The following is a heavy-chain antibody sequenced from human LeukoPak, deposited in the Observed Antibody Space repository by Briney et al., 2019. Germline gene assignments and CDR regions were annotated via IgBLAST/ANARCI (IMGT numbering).Heavy chain of an antibody. D-gene: IGHD6-13*01. CDR2: IKEDGREK. Sequence: PGGSLRLSCAVSGFTFSSYCMTWVRQAPGKGLEWVANIKEDGREKYYVDSVMGRFTISRDNAKNSLYLQMNSLRAEDTAVYYCASDPPLYSSGWYGPFDYWGQGTLVTVSS. CDR3: ASDPPLYSSGWYGPFDY. J-gene: IGHJ4*02. CDR1: GFTFSSYC. V-gene: IGHV3-7*01.